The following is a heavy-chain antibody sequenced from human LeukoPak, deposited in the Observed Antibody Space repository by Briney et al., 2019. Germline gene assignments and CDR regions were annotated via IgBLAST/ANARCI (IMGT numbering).Heavy chain of an antibody. Sequence: GGSLRLSCAASGFTFSGSGMHWVRQASGKGLEWVGRIRSKANNYGTAYAASVKGRFTISRDDSKNTACLQMNSLKTEDTAVYYCSRQPPDYGGSDHWGQGTLVTVSS. V-gene: IGHV3-73*01. J-gene: IGHJ4*02. D-gene: IGHD4/OR15-4a*01. CDR1: GFTFSGSG. CDR2: IRSKANNYGT. CDR3: SRQPPDYGGSDH.